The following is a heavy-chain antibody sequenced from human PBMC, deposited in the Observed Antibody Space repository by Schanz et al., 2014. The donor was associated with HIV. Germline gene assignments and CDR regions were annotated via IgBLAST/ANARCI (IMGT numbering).Heavy chain of an antibody. Sequence: QVQLVQSGAEVEKPGASAKVSCKASGYSFTGYYIYWVRQAPGQGLEWMGWINPNSGGTNYAQKFQGRVTMTRDTSISTAYMELSRLRSDDPAVYYCARGRSGYCSGGSCPYGRYYFDYWGQGTLVTVSS. J-gene: IGHJ4*02. CDR3: ARGRSGYCSGGSCPYGRYYFDY. D-gene: IGHD2-15*01. CDR2: INPNSGGT. V-gene: IGHV1-2*02. CDR1: GYSFTGYY.